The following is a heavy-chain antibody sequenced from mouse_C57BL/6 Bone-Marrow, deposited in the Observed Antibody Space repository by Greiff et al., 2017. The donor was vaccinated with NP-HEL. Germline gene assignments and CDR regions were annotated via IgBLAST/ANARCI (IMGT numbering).Heavy chain of an antibody. Sequence: VQLQESGPGLVKPSQSLSLTCSVTGYSITSGYYWNWIRPSPGNNLEWMGYISYDGSNNYNPSLKNRICITSDTSNNQFFLKMNSVTTEDTATYYCARYEAYDDLYYFDCWGQGTTLTVSS. CDR1: GYSITSGYY. CDR2: ISYDGSN. CDR3: ARYEAYDDLYYFDC. D-gene: IGHD2-3*01. J-gene: IGHJ2*01. V-gene: IGHV3-6*01.